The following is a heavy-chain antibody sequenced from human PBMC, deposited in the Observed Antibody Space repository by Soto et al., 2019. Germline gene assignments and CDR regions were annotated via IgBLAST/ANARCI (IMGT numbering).Heavy chain of an antibody. V-gene: IGHV4-39*01. Sequence: PSETLSLTCTVSGGAISSSSYYWGWIRQPPGKGLEWIGSIYYSWSTYYNPSLKSRVTISVDTSKNQFSLKLSSVTAADTAVYYCARPMYDSSGYYPFWAQPTRVTVSS. CDR1: GGAISSSSYY. J-gene: IGHJ1*01. CDR2: IYYSWST. D-gene: IGHD3-22*01. CDR3: ARPMYDSSGYYPF.